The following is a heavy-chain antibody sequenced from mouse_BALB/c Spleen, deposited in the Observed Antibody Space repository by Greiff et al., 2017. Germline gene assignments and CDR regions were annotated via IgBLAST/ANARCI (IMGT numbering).Heavy chain of an antibody. J-gene: IGHJ2*01. Sequence: VQLKQSGAELVKPGASVKLSCTASGFNFNDTYMHWVKQRPEQGLEWIGRIDPANGNTKYDPKFQGKATITADTSSNTAYLQLSSLTSEDTAVYYCAVHLYFDDWGQGTTLTVSS. CDR1: GFNFNDTY. CDR2: IDPANGNT. V-gene: IGHV14-3*02. CDR3: AVHLYFDD.